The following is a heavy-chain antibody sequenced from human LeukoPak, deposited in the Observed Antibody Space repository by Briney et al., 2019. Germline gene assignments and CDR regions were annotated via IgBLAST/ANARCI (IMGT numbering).Heavy chain of an antibody. D-gene: IGHD3-16*01. J-gene: IGHJ4*02. CDR3: ARDGWGSLYLPFDY. CDR2: IYYSGST. V-gene: IGHV4-39*07. CDR1: GGSISSSSYY. Sequence: SETLSLTCTVSGGSISSSSYYWGWIRQPPGKGLEWIGSIYYSGSTYYNPSLKSRVTISVDTSKNQFSLKLSSVTAADTAVYYCARDGWGSLYLPFDYWGQGTLVTVSS.